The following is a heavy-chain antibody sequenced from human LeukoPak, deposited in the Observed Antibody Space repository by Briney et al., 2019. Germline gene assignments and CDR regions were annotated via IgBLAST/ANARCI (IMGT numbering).Heavy chain of an antibody. CDR2: IYTSGST. D-gene: IGHD3-22*01. Sequence: SETLSLTCTVSGGSISSYYWTWIRQPAGKGLEWIGRIYTSGSTDFNPSLKSRVTMSEDTSKNQFSLKLTSVTAADTAVYFCAIYDSSGAYFQHWGQGTLVTVSS. J-gene: IGHJ1*01. CDR1: GGSISSYY. V-gene: IGHV4-4*07. CDR3: AIYDSSGAYFQH.